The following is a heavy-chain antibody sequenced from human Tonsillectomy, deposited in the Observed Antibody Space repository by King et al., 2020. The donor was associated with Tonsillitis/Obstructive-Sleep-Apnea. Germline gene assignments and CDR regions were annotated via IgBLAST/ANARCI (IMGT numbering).Heavy chain of an antibody. D-gene: IGHD3-3*01. Sequence: MQLVQSGAEVKKPGSSVKVSCKASGGTFSTNAISWVRQAPGQGLEWMGRIIPILGIVNYAQKLQGRVPITADTSTGTAYMELSRLSSEDTAMYYCASSXGGYXTNWLXPCXXGTLVTVSS. CDR3: ASSXGGYXTNWLXP. CDR1: GGTFSTNA. J-gene: IGHJ5*02. V-gene: IGHV1-69*09. CDR2: IIPILGIV.